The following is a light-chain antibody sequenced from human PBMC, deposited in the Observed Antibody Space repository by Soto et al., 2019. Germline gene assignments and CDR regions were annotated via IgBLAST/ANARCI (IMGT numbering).Light chain of an antibody. J-gene: IGLJ2*01. CDR3: SSYTISSTVV. Sequence: QSALTQPASVSGSPGQSITISCTGTSSDVGSYNYVSWYQQHPGKAPKLMIYEVSNRPSGVSNRFSGSKSGNTASLTISGLQAEDEAEYYCSSYTISSTVVFGGGTKLTVL. CDR1: SSDVGSYNY. V-gene: IGLV2-14*01. CDR2: EVS.